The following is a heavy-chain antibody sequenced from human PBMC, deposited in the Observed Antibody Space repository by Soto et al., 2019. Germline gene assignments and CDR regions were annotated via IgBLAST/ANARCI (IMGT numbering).Heavy chain of an antibody. D-gene: IGHD3-22*01. CDR3: ARETPNHNYYDSSGYGPFDY. Sequence: LSLTCTVSGGSVSSGSYSWSWILQPPGTGLEWIGYIYYSGSTNYNPSLKSRVTISVDTSKNQFSLKLSSVTAADTAVYYCARETPNHNYYDSSGYGPFDYWGQGTLVTVSS. CDR1: GGSVSSGSYS. J-gene: IGHJ4*02. V-gene: IGHV4-61*01. CDR2: IYYSGST.